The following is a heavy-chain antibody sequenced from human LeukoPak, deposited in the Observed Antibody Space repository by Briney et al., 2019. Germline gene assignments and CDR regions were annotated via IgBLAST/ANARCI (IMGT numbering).Heavy chain of an antibody. CDR3: ARMVIRAYCSGGSCYEHAFDI. J-gene: IGHJ3*02. Sequence: SETLSLTCTVSGGSISSYYWSWIRQPPGKELEWIGYIYYSGSSNCNPSLKSRVTMSVDTSKNQFSLKLRSVTAADTAVYYCARMVIRAYCSGGSCYEHAFDIWGQGTMVTVSS. CDR1: GGSISSYY. D-gene: IGHD2-15*01. V-gene: IGHV4-59*08. CDR2: IYYSGSS.